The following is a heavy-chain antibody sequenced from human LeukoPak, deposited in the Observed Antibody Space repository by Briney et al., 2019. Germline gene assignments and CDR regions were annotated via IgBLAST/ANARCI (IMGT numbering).Heavy chain of an antibody. CDR3: ASWPGGWYGEDS. Sequence: GGPLRLSCAASGVTVSNNFMSWVRQAPGKGLEWVSVIYGGGSTYYADSVKGRFTISRDTSKNTLYLQMNSLRAEDTAVYYCASWPGGWYGEDSWGQGTLVTVSS. CDR1: GVTVSNNF. D-gene: IGHD6-19*01. J-gene: IGHJ4*02. V-gene: IGHV3-53*01. CDR2: IYGGGST.